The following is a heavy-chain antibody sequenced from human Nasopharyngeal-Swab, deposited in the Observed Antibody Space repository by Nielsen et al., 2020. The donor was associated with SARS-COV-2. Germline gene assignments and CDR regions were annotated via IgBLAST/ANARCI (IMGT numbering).Heavy chain of an antibody. CDR1: GFTFSNYV. V-gene: IGHV3-23*01. CDR2: TTNSGGST. D-gene: IGHD4-11*01. J-gene: IGHJ4*02. CDR3: AKEKAHSTFDY. Sequence: GSSLNISCAASGFTFSNYVMNWLRQAPGKGLEWVSATTNSGGSTYYADSVKGRFTISRDNSKNTLFLQMNSLRAEDTAVYYCAKEKAHSTFDYWGQGTLVTVSS.